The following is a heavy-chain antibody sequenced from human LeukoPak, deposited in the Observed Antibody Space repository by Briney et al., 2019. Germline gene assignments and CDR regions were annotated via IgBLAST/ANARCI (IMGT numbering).Heavy chain of an antibody. V-gene: IGHV3-33*01. Sequence: GRSLRLSCAASGFTFSSYGMHWVSQAPGKGLEWEAVIWYDGSNKYYADSVKGRFTISRDNSKNTLNLKMYSLRAGDTAVYYCATSGSYYRFEYWGQGTLVTVSS. J-gene: IGHJ4*02. CDR1: GFTFSSYG. D-gene: IGHD1-26*01. CDR2: IWYDGSNK. CDR3: ATSGSYYRFEY.